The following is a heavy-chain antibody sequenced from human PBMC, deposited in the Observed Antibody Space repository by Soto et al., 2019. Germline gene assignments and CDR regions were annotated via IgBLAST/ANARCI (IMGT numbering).Heavy chain of an antibody. V-gene: IGHV3-72*01. D-gene: IGHD3-10*01. CDR3: VRVRGGGTYHFDY. CDR1: GFTFSDHY. Sequence: EVQLVESGGDLVQPGGSLRLSCAASGFTFSDHYMDWVRQTPGKRLEWVGRTRNRARSYTTEYAASVNGRFTISRDDSKKSLYLQMNSLKVDDTAVYFCVRVRGGGTYHFDYWGQGTLVTVSS. J-gene: IGHJ4*02. CDR2: TRNRARSYTT.